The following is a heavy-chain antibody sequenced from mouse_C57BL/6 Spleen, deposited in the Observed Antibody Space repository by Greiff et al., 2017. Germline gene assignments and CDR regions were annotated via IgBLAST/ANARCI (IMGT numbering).Heavy chain of an antibody. V-gene: IGHV1-64*01. J-gene: IGHJ1*03. CDR2: IHPNSGST. CDR1: GYTFTSYW. D-gene: IGHD1-1*01. Sequence: QVQLQQPGAELVKPGASVKLSCKASGYTFTSYWMHWVKQRPGQGLEWIGMIHPNSGSTNYNEKFKSKATLTVDKSSSTAYMQLSSLTSEDSAVYYCASHYGSSYEYFDVWGTGTTVTVSS. CDR3: ASHYGSSYEYFDV.